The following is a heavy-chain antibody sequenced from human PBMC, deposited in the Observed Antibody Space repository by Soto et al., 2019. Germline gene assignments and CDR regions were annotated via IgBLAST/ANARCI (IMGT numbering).Heavy chain of an antibody. V-gene: IGHV3-48*03. CDR1: GFTYGAYE. J-gene: IGHJ6*02. Sequence: EVQLVESGGGLVQPGGSLRISCAVSGFTYGAYEMHWVRQAPGKGLEWVAYISSSGSIRYYADSVQGRFTISRDNANNSLYLLMNSLRAEDTSVYYCAGELRTLDRAVTYSMDVGGQWTAVTV. D-gene: IGHD3-10*01. CDR3: AGELRTLDRAVTYSMDV. CDR2: ISSSGSIR.